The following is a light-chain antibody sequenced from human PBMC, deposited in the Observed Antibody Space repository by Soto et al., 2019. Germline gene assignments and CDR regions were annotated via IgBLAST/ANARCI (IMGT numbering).Light chain of an antibody. Sequence: QSVLTQPASVSGSPGHSITIFCTGTSSDVGGYNYVSWYQQHPGKAPKLMIYDVSNRPSGVSNRFSGSKSGNTASLTISGLQAEDEADYYCSSYTSSSTYVVFGGGTKVTVL. CDR3: SSYTSSSTYVV. V-gene: IGLV2-14*01. CDR2: DVS. J-gene: IGLJ2*01. CDR1: SSDVGGYNY.